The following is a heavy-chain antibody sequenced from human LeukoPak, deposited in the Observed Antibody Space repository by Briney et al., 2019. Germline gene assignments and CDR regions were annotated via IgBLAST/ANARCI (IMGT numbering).Heavy chain of an antibody. V-gene: IGHV4-4*07. D-gene: IGHD3-22*01. CDR2: IYTSGST. Sequence: SETLSLTCTVSGGSISNYYWSWIRQPAGKGLEWIGRIYTSGSTNYNPSLKSRVTMSVDTSKNQFSLKLSSVTAADTAVYYCARVVSIVGRYYFDYWGQGTPVTVSS. J-gene: IGHJ4*02. CDR1: GGSISNYY. CDR3: ARVVSIVGRYYFDY.